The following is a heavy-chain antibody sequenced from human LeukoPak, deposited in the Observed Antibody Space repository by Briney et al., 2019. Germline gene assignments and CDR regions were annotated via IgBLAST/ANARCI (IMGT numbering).Heavy chain of an antibody. J-gene: IGHJ3*02. D-gene: IGHD3-9*01. V-gene: IGHV5-51*01. Sequence: GESLKISCKGSGYSFTSYWIDWVRQMPGKGLEWMGILYPGYSDTRYSPSFQGQVTISADKSIRTAYLQWSSLKASDTAMYYCARPALRYFDWFEGRFGAFDIWGQGTMVTVSS. CDR2: LYPGYSDT. CDR1: GYSFTSYW. CDR3: ARPALRYFDWFEGRFGAFDI.